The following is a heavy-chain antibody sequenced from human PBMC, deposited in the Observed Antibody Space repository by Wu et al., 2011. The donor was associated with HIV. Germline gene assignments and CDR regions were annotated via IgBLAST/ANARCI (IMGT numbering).Heavy chain of an antibody. CDR2: INPDTGGT. V-gene: IGHV1-2*02. D-gene: IGHD3-3*01. Sequence: QVHLVQSGTEVKEPGASVRVSCKAFGYTFTGHYVHWVRQAPGQGLEWMGWINPDTGGTNYAQRFQGRVTMARDTSFSTAYMELSKLRSDDTAVYYCARERLRIFGVSVDAFDFWGQGTTLTVS. J-gene: IGHJ3*01. CDR1: GYTFTGHY. CDR3: ARERLRIFGVSVDAFDF.